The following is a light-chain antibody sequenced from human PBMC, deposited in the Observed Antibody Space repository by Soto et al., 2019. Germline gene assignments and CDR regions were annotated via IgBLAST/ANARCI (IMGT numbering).Light chain of an antibody. CDR1: SSDVGYYNY. CDR3: SSYTSSSTLDV. V-gene: IGLV2-14*01. Sequence: QSALTQPASVSGSPGQSITISCTGTSSDVGYYNYVSWYQQHPGNAPKLIIYEVSNRPAGVSNRFSGSKSGNTASLTISGLQAEDVADYYCSSYTSSSTLDVFGIGTKVTVL. J-gene: IGLJ1*01. CDR2: EVS.